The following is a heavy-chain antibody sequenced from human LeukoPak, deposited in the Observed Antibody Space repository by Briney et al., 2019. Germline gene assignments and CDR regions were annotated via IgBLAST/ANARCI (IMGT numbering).Heavy chain of an antibody. V-gene: IGHV4-39*01. J-gene: IGHJ2*01. CDR1: GGSISRSSYY. CDR3: ARHSGDGRAYWYFDL. CDR2: FYYSGST. D-gene: IGHD2-15*01. Sequence: PSETLSLTCTVPGGSISRSSYYWGWIRQPPGKGLEWIGSFYYSGSTYCNPSLKSRVTISVDTSNNQFSLKVSSVTAADTAVYYCARHSGDGRAYWYFDLWGRGTLVTVSS.